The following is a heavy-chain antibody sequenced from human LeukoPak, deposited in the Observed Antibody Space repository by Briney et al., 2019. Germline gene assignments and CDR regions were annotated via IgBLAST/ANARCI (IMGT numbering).Heavy chain of an antibody. CDR3: ARDRYGDPNHLDY. D-gene: IGHD4-17*01. CDR1: GGSINSGGYY. J-gene: IGHJ4*02. CDR2: IYYSGST. Sequence: SETLSLTCTVSGGSINSGGYYWSWIRQHPGKGLEWIGYIYYSGSTYYNPSLKSRVTISVDTSKNQFSLKLSSVTAADTAVYYCARDRYGDPNHLDYWGQGTLVTVSS. V-gene: IGHV4-31*03.